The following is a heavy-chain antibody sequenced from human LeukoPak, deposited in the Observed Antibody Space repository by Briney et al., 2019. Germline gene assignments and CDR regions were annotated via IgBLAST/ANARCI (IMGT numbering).Heavy chain of an antibody. D-gene: IGHD2-2*01. CDR3: ARDCVVVPAYYYYYYMDV. J-gene: IGHJ6*03. CDR1: GFTFSSYW. Sequence: GGSLRLSCAASGFTFSSYWMSWVRQAPGKGLEWVANIKQDGSEKYYVDSVKGRFTISRDNAKNSLYLQMSSLRAEDTAVYYCARDCVVVPAYYYYYYMDVWGKGTTVTVSS. CDR2: IKQDGSEK. V-gene: IGHV3-7*01.